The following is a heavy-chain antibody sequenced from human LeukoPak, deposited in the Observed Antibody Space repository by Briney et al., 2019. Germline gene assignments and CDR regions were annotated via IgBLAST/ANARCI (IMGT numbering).Heavy chain of an antibody. V-gene: IGHV3-48*03. D-gene: IGHD2-21*02. CDR2: ISSSGSTI. CDR1: GFTFSSYE. CDR3: ARDSEAYCGGDCYFYFDY. Sequence: GGSLRLSCAASGFTFSSYEMNWVRQAPGKGLEWVSYISSSGSTIYYADSVKGRFTISKDNTKNSVHLQLTSLRAEDTAVYYCARDSEAYCGGDCYFYFDYWGQGTRVTVSS. J-gene: IGHJ4*02.